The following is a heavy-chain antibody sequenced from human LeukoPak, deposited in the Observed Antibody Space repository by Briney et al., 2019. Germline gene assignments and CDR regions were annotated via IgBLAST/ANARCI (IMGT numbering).Heavy chain of an antibody. CDR3: ARVADCSSTSCSGGYYYYMDV. J-gene: IGHJ6*03. Sequence: GGSLRLSCAASGFTFSSYSMNWVRQAPGKGLEWVSYISSSSSTIYYADSVKGRFTISRDNAKNSLYLQMNSLRAEDTAVYYCARVADCSSTSCSGGYYYYMDVWGKGTTVTVSS. CDR2: ISSSSSTI. D-gene: IGHD2-2*01. CDR1: GFTFSSYS. V-gene: IGHV3-48*04.